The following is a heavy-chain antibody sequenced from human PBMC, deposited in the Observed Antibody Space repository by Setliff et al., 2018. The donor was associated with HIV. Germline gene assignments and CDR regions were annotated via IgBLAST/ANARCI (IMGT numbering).Heavy chain of an antibody. V-gene: IGHV4-39*07. D-gene: IGHD2-8*01. CDR1: GVSTSSSNYY. J-gene: IGHJ6*03. Sequence: SETLSLTCTVSGVSTSSSNYYWGWVRQSPGRRLEWIGSIYYSGRTYYNPSLKSRVTMSVYTSTNQFSLDLTSVTAADTAVYFCAGEIAPAARLPNVGGPPPPGYYHYMDVWGKGTTVTVSS. CDR2: IYYSGRT. CDR3: AGEIAPAARLPNVGGPPPPGYYHYMDV.